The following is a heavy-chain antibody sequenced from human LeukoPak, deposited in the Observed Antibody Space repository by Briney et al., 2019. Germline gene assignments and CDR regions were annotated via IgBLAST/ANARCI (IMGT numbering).Heavy chain of an antibody. CDR2: ISAYNGNT. CDR1: GYTFTSYG. CDR3: ARGGAGATGRGEGAFDY. D-gene: IGHD1-26*01. Sequence: ASVKVSCKASGYTFTSYGISWVRQAPGQGLEWMGWISAYNGNTNYAQKLQGRVTMTTDTSTSTAYMELRSLRCDDTAVYYCARGGAGATGRGEGAFDYWGQGTLVTVSS. J-gene: IGHJ4*02. V-gene: IGHV1-18*01.